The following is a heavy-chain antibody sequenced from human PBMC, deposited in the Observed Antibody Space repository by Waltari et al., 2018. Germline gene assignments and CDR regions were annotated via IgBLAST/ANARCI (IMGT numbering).Heavy chain of an antibody. Sequence: QVQLVQSGAEVKKPGSSVKVSCKASGGTFSSYAISWVRPAPGQGLEWMGGIIPIFGTANYAQKFQGRVTITTDESTSTAYMELSSLRSEDTAVYYCARELTRPMTGTAGRFDLWGRGTLVTVSS. V-gene: IGHV1-69*05. CDR2: IIPIFGTA. J-gene: IGHJ2*01. CDR3: ARELTRPMTGTAGRFDL. D-gene: IGHD2-21*02. CDR1: GGTFSSYA.